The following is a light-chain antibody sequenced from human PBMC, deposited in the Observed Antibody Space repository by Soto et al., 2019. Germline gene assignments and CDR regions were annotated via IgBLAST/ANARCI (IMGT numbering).Light chain of an antibody. J-gene: IGKJ5*01. Sequence: EIVITQSPATLSVSPGERATLSCRASQSVSSNLAWYQQEPGQAPRLLIYGASTRATGIPARFSGSGSGTEFTLTISSLQSEDFAVYYCQEYSNWPPSTFGQGTRLEIK. CDR1: QSVSSN. V-gene: IGKV3-15*01. CDR2: GAS. CDR3: QEYSNWPPST.